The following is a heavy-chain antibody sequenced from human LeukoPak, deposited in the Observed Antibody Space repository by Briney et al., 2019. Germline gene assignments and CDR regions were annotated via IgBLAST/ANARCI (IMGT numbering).Heavy chain of an antibody. CDR1: GGSITSGSYY. V-gene: IGHV4-61*02. J-gene: IGHJ6*03. CDR3: VREHPDKTSYYYMDV. Sequence: SQTLSLTCTVSGGSITSGSYYWSWVRQPAGKGLEWIGRIYFSGSTTYNPSLESRVTMSVDTSKNQISLRLDPATAADTAVYYCVREHPDKTSYYYMDVWGHGTTVTVSS. CDR2: IYFSGST.